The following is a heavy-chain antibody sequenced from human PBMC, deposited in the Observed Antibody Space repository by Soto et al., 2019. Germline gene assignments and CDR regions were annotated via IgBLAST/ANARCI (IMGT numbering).Heavy chain of an antibody. CDR2: ISYDGSYQ. CDR3: AKGGEVGGVLGDH. J-gene: IGHJ4*02. CDR1: GFAFNKFG. Sequence: QVQLVESGGGVVQPGTSLRLSCEASGFAFNKFGMHWVRQAPCKGLEWVAFISYDGSYQYYADSVQGRLTITRDNSMNQLNMQLNSLRREDTAVYYGAKGGEVGGVLGDHWGQGTLVTVSS. D-gene: IGHD1-26*01. V-gene: IGHV3-30*18.